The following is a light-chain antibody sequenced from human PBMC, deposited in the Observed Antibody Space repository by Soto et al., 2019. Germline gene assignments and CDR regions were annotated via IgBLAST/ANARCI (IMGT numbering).Light chain of an antibody. Sequence: DIQQTQSPSTLSASVGDRVTITCRASQSISSWLAWYQQKPGKAPKLLIYDASSLESGVPSRFSGSGSGTEFTLTISSLQPDDFATYYCQQYNSYPLTLGGGTKLDSK. V-gene: IGKV1-5*01. CDR3: QQYNSYPLT. J-gene: IGKJ4*01. CDR2: DAS. CDR1: QSISSW.